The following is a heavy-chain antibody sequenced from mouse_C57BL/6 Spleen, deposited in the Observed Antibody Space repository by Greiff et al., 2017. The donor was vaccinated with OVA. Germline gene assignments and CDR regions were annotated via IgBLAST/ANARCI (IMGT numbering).Heavy chain of an antibody. J-gene: IGHJ2*01. V-gene: IGHV2-2*01. Sequence: QVQLKQSGPGLVQPSQSLSITCTVSGFSLTSYGVHWVRQSPGKGLEWLGVIWSGGSTDYNAAFISRLSISKDNSKSQVFFKMNSLQADDTQPSALRRRGGPYYFDYWGQGTTLTVSS. CDR3: RRRGGPYYFDY. D-gene: IGHD2-12*01. CDR1: GFSLTSYG. CDR2: IWSGGST.